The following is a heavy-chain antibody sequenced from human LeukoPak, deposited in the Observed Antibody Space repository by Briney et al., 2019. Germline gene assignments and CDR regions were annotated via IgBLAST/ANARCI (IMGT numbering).Heavy chain of an antibody. V-gene: IGHV3-11*01. CDR1: GFTFSDYY. J-gene: IGHJ4*02. CDR2: ISSSGSTI. D-gene: IGHD6-13*01. CDR3: AKDIAASGLPRIFDF. Sequence: GGSLRLSCAASGFTFSDYYMSWIRQAPGKGLEWVSYISSSGSTIYYADSVKGRFTISRDNAKNSLYLQMNSLRAEDTAIYYCAKDIAASGLPRIFDFWGQGTLVTVSS.